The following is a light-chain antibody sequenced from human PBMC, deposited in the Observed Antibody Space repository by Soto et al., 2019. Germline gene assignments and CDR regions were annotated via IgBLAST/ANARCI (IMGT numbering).Light chain of an antibody. CDR2: SNN. CDR1: SSNIGSNT. CDR3: AAWDDSLNAGV. V-gene: IGLV1-44*01. J-gene: IGLJ2*01. Sequence: QPVLTQPPSASGTPGQRVTISCSGSSSNIGSNTVNWYQQLPGTAPKLLIYSNNQRPSGVPDRFSGSKSGTSASLAISGLRSEDEADYYCAAWDDSLNAGVFGGGTKLTVL.